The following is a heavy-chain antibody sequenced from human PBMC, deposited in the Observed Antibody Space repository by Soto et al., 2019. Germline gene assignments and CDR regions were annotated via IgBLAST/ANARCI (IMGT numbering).Heavy chain of an antibody. J-gene: IGHJ4*02. CDR3: AKDSGYSYGFPDY. Sequence: PGGSLRLSCAASGFTFDDYAMHWARQAPGKGLEWVSGISWNSGSIGYADSVKGRFTISRDNAKNSLYLQMNSLRAEDTALYYCAKDSGYSYGFPDYWGQGTLVTVSS. D-gene: IGHD5-18*01. CDR2: ISWNSGSI. CDR1: GFTFDDYA. V-gene: IGHV3-9*01.